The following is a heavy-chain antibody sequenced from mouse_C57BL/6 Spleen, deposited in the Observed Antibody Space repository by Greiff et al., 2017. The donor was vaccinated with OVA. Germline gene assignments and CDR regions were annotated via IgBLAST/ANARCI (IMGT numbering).Heavy chain of an antibody. CDR2: INPYNGGT. V-gene: IGHV1-19*01. CDR1: GYTFTDYY. J-gene: IGHJ2*01. CDR3: ARELGIRSQYYFDY. Sequence: EVQLQQSGPVLVKPGASVKMSCKASGYTFTDYYMNWVKQSHGKSLEWIGVINPYNGGTSYNQKFKGKATLTVDKSSSTAYMELNSLTSEDSAVYYCARELGIRSQYYFDYWGQGTTLTVSS. D-gene: IGHD1-1*01.